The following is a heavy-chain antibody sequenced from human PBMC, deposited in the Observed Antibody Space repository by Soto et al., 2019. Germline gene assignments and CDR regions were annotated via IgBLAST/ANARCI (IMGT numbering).Heavy chain of an antibody. J-gene: IGHJ5*02. CDR1: GGSISRGDYY. V-gene: IGHV4-31*03. Sequence: QVQLQESGPGLVKPSQTLSLTCTVSGGSISRGDYYWTWIRQHPGKGLEWIGYIYYSGSTYYNPSLKRRLTISLDTSKNRFSLKLSSVTAADTAVYYCARRVFPWGQGTLVTVSS. D-gene: IGHD2-8*01. CDR2: IYYSGST. CDR3: ARRVFP.